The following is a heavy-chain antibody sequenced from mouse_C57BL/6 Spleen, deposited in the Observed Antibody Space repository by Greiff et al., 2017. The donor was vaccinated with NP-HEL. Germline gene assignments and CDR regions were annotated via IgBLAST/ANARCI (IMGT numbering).Heavy chain of an antibody. J-gene: IGHJ3*01. Sequence: EVKLVESGGGLVKPGGSLKLSCAASGFTFSDYGMHWVRQAPEKGLEWVAYISSGSSTIYYADTVQGRFTISRDNAKNTLFLQMTSLRSEDTAMYYCARPPFITTVPAWFAYWGQGTLVTVSA. CDR1: GFTFSDYG. CDR3: ARPPFITTVPAWFAY. CDR2: ISSGSSTI. V-gene: IGHV5-17*01. D-gene: IGHD1-1*01.